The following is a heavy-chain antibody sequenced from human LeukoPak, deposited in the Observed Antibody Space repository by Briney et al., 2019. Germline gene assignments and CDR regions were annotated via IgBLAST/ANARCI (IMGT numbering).Heavy chain of an antibody. V-gene: IGHV4-34*01. CDR3: ARGQGTVTTH. D-gene: IGHD4-17*01. CDR1: GGSFSDYY. Sequence: PSETLSLTCAVYGGSFSDYYWTWIRQPPGKGLEWIGEINHSGSANYNPSLKSRVTISLDTSKNQFSLELSSVTAADTAVYYCARGQGTVTTHWGQGTLVTVSS. CDR2: INHSGSA. J-gene: IGHJ4*02.